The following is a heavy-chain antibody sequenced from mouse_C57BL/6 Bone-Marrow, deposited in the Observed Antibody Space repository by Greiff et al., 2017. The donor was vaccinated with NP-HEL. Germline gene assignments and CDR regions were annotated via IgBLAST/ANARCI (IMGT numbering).Heavy chain of an antibody. V-gene: IGHV14-4*01. CDR3: TNPPLFAY. CDR2: IDPENGDT. J-gene: IGHJ3*01. CDR1: GFNIKDDY. Sequence: VQLKQSGAELVRPGASVKLSCTASGFNIKDDYMHWVKQRPEQGLEWIGWIDPENGDTEYASKFQGKATITADTSSNTAYLQLSSLTSEDTAVYYCTNPPLFAYWGQGTLVTVSA.